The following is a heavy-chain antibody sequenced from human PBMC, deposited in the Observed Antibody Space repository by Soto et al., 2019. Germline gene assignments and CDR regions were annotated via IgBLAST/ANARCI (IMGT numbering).Heavy chain of an antibody. V-gene: IGHV1-18*01. J-gene: IGHJ2*01. Sequence: QGQLVQSGAEVREPGASVKVSCQASGYIFNNYGLSWVRQVPGQGLAWVGWIGPYVGKTDYAHKFRERVPMTAEPTTNTAHMELSILTAYVSAFYYCARCVCSVGSCFTCLDFYLWGRGTLGTVSS. D-gene: IGHD6-19*01. CDR1: GYIFNNYG. CDR3: ARCVCSVGSCFTCLDFYL. CDR2: IGPYVGKT.